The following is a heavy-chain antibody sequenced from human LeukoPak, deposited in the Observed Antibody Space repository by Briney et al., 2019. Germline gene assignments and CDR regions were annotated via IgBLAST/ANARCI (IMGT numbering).Heavy chain of an antibody. Sequence: GGSLRLSCVASGFTFSSYAMNWVRQAPGKGLEWVSTITANGGRTYYADSVKGRLTISRDNAESSVYLQVNSLRVEDTAVYYCVRGDKRDYWGQGTLVTVSS. CDR2: ITANGGRT. D-gene: IGHD5-24*01. J-gene: IGHJ4*02. CDR3: VRGDKRDY. CDR1: GFTFSSYA. V-gene: IGHV3-23*01.